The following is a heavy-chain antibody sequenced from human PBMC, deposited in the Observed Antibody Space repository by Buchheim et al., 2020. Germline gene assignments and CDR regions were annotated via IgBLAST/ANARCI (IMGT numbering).Heavy chain of an antibody. D-gene: IGHD2-15*01. V-gene: IGHV4-34*01. CDR2: INHSGST. CDR1: SGSFSGYY. J-gene: IGHJ4*02. Sequence: QVQLQQWGAGLLKPSETLSLTCAVYSGSFSGYYWSWIRQPPGKGLEWIGEINHSGSTNYNPSLKSRVTISVDTSKNPFSLKLSSVTAADTAVYYCATPLYCSGGSCSGYWGQGTL. CDR3: ATPLYCSGGSCSGY.